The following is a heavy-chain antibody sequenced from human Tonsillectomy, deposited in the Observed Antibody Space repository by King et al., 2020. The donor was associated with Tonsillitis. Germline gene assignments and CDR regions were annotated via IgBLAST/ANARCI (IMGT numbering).Heavy chain of an antibody. CDR2: IRSKAYGGTK. Sequence: VQLVESGGGLVQPGRSLRLSCISSGFTFGDYAMSWVRQAPGKGLEWVCFIRSKAYGGTKEYAAAVKGRFTISRDDSKSIAYLQLNSLKAEDTAVYYCTVATSYYYYMDVWGKGTTVTVSS. J-gene: IGHJ6*03. CDR1: GFTFGDYA. D-gene: IGHD5-12*01. V-gene: IGHV3-49*04. CDR3: TVATSYYYYMDV.